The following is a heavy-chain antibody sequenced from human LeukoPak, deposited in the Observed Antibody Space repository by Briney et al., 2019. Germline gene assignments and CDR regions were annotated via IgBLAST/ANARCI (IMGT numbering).Heavy chain of an antibody. Sequence: GGSLRLSCAASGLTFSDYYMSWIRQAPGKGLEWVSHISSSGSTIYYAYSMKGRFTISRDNAKNSLYLQMNSLRAEDTAVYYCARDGASYYDILTGDYHTSDYYMDVWGKGTTVTVSS. CDR2: ISSSGSTI. J-gene: IGHJ6*03. D-gene: IGHD3-9*01. CDR1: GLTFSDYY. V-gene: IGHV3-11*04. CDR3: ARDGASYYDILTGDYHTSDYYMDV.